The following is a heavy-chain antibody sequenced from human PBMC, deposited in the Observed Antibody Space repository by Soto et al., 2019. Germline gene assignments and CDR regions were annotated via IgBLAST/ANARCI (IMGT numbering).Heavy chain of an antibody. CDR3: AKDRYYYGSGSYYIPWFDP. CDR2: ISYDGSNK. V-gene: IGHV3-30*18. Sequence: PGGSLRLSCXASGFSFSSYGMHCVRQAPGKGLEWVAVISYDGSNKYYADSGKGRFTISRDNSKNTLYLQMNSLRAEDTAVYYCAKDRYYYGSGSYYIPWFDPWGQGTLVTVSS. CDR1: GFSFSSYG. J-gene: IGHJ5*02. D-gene: IGHD3-10*01.